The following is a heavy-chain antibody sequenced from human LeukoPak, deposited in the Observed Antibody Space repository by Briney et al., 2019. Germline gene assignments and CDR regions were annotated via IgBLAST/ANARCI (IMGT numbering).Heavy chain of an antibody. Sequence: ASVKVSCKASGYTFTSYGISWVRQAPGQGLEWMGWISAYNGNTNYAQKLQGRVTITTDTSTSTAYMELRSLRSDDTAVYYCARVPASRYSGYVAVDYWGQGTLVTVSS. CDR2: ISAYNGNT. CDR1: GYTFTSYG. D-gene: IGHD5-12*01. J-gene: IGHJ4*02. V-gene: IGHV1-18*01. CDR3: ARVPASRYSGYVAVDY.